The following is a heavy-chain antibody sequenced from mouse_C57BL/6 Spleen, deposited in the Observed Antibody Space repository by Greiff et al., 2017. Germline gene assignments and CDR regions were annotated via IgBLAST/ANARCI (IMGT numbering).Heavy chain of an antibody. CDR3: ARSSNWGFDY. V-gene: IGHV5-6*02. CDR2: ISSGGSYT. CDR1: GFTFSSYG. Sequence: DVMLVESGGDLVKPGGSLKLSCAASGFTFSSYGMSWVRQTPDKRLEWVATISSGGSYTYYPDSVKGRFTISSDNAKNTLYLQMSSLKSEDTAMYYCARSSNWGFDYWGQGTTLTVSS. D-gene: IGHD4-1*01. J-gene: IGHJ2*01.